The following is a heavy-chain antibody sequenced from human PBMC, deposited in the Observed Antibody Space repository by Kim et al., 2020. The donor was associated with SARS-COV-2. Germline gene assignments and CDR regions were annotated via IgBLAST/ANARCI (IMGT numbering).Heavy chain of an antibody. CDR2: IWYDGSNK. Sequence: GGSLRLSCAASGFTFSSYGMHWVRQAPGKGLEWVAVIWYDGSNKYYADSVKGRFTISRDNSKNTLYLQMNSLRAEDTAVYDCAKDLAVAEQFDYWGQGTL. D-gene: IGHD6-19*01. CDR3: AKDLAVAEQFDY. V-gene: IGHV3-33*06. J-gene: IGHJ4*02. CDR1: GFTFSSYG.